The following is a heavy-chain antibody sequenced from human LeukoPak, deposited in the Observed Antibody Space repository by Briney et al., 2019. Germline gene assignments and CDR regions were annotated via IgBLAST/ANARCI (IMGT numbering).Heavy chain of an antibody. CDR3: ARFLGYCSGGSCYASWFDP. CDR1: GYTFTSYG. Sequence: ASVKVSCKASGYTFTSYGISWARQAPGQGLEWMGWISAYNGNTNYAQKLRGRVTMTTDTSTSTAYMELRSLRSDDTAVYYCARFLGYCSGGSCYASWFDPWGQGTLVTVSS. J-gene: IGHJ5*02. D-gene: IGHD2-15*01. V-gene: IGHV1-18*01. CDR2: ISAYNGNT.